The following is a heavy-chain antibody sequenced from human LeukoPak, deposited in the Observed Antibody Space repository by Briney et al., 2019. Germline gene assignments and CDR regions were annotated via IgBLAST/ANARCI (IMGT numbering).Heavy chain of an antibody. CDR1: GGSISSYY. CDR3: ARGDMATIDY. CDR2: IYYSGST. J-gene: IGHJ4*02. Sequence: SETLSLTCTVSGGSISSYYWSWIRQPPGKGLEWIGYIYYSGSTNYNPSLKSRVTISVDTSKNQFSLKLSSVTAADTAVYYCARGDMATIDYWGQGTLVTVSS. V-gene: IGHV4-59*01. D-gene: IGHD5-24*01.